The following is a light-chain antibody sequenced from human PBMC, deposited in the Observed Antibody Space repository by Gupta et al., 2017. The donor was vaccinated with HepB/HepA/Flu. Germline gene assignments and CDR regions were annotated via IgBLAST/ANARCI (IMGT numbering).Light chain of an antibody. CDR2: AAS. V-gene: IGKV1-9*01. J-gene: IGKJ5*01. CDR1: QGISSY. CDR3: QQLNTDPHT. Sequence: DIQFTQSPSFLSASVGDRVTITCRASQGISSYLAWYQQKPGKAPKLLIYAASTLQSGVPSRFSGSGSGTEFTLTISSMKTEDFATYYCQQLNTDPHTFGQGTRLEIK.